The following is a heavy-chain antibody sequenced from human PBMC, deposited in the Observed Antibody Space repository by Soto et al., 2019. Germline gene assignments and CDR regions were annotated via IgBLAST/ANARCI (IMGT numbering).Heavy chain of an antibody. CDR3: ARDRLDIVATTMTTALYYFDY. J-gene: IGHJ4*02. V-gene: IGHV1-8*01. CDR2: MNPNSGNT. Sequence: ASVKVSCKASGYTFTSYDINWVRQATGQGLEWMGWMNPNSGNTGYAQKFQGRVTMTRNTSISTAYMELSSLRSEDTAVYYCARDRLDIVATTMTTALYYFDYWGQGTLVTVSS. CDR1: GYTFTSYD. D-gene: IGHD5-12*01.